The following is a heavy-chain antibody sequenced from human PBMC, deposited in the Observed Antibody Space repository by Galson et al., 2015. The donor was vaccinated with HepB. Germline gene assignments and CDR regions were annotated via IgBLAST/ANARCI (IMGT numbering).Heavy chain of an antibody. J-gene: IGHJ4*02. V-gene: IGHV1-18*04. CDR1: GYTFSSHS. D-gene: IGHD6-25*01. CDR2: ISSYQGNT. Sequence: SVKVSCKASGYTFSSHSITWVRQAPGQGLEWMGWISSYQGNTNYAQKFQGRLTMTTDTSTSTAYMELRNLTSDDTAVYYYARVKGIAAAGSKFDFWGQGTLVTVSS. CDR3: ARVKGIAAAGSKFDF.